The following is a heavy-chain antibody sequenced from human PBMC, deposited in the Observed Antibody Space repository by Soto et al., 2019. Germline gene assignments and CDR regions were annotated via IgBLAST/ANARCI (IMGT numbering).Heavy chain of an antibody. Sequence: GGSLRLCCTASGFTFGDYPMNWLRQAPGKGLEWVGLIRSKAYGDSDTRYRPSFQGQVTISADKSISTAYLQWSSLKASDTAMYYCARARIVGATSHWFDPWGQGTLVTVSS. CDR2: IRSKAYGDSDT. CDR1: GFTFGDYP. D-gene: IGHD1-26*01. CDR3: ARARIVGATSHWFDP. J-gene: IGHJ5*02. V-gene: IGHV3-49*01.